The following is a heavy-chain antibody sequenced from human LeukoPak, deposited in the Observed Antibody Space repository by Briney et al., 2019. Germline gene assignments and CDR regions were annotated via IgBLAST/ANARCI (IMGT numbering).Heavy chain of an antibody. D-gene: IGHD3-3*01. CDR2: ISAYNGNT. CDR1: GYTFTSYG. V-gene: IGHV1-18*01. CDR3: ARDPGVDYDFWTGAFDI. J-gene: IGHJ3*02. Sequence: ASVKVSCKASGYTFTSYGISWVRQAPGQGLEWMGWISAYNGNTNYAQKLQGRVTMTTDTSTSTAYMELRSLRSDDTAVYYCARDPGVDYDFWTGAFDIWGQGTMVTVSS.